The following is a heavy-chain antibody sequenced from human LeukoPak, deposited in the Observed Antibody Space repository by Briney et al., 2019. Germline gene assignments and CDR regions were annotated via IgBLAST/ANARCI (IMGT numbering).Heavy chain of an antibody. V-gene: IGHV3-7*01. J-gene: IGHJ3*01. CDR1: GISVTGDW. Sequence: PGGSLRLSCVASGISVTGDWMSWVRQAPGKGLEWVANIKYDGSAKYYADSVKGRFTISRDNAKKSLYLQMDSLRVEDTAVYYCARKNSFDFWGQGTMVIVSS. CDR3: ARKNSFDF. CDR2: IKYDGSAK.